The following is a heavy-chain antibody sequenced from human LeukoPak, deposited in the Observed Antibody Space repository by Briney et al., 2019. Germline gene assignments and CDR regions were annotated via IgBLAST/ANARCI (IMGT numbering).Heavy chain of an antibody. Sequence: GGSLRLSCAASGFTFSTYSMNWVRQAPGKGLEWVSYISTNSATIYYADSVRGRFNISRDNAKNSLFLQMNSLRAEDTAVYYCARVYSSGTDYWGQGTLVTVSS. CDR1: GFTFSTYS. CDR3: ARVYSSGTDY. J-gene: IGHJ4*02. CDR2: ISTNSATI. V-gene: IGHV3-48*04. D-gene: IGHD3-10*01.